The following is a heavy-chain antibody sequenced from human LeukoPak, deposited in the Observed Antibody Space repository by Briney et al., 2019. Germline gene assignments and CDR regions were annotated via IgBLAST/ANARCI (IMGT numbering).Heavy chain of an antibody. J-gene: IGHJ4*02. CDR3: AKSGLSITMIVVVINNLDY. CDR2: ISGSGGST. CDR1: GFTFSSYA. V-gene: IGHV3-23*01. D-gene: IGHD3-22*01. Sequence: GGSLRLSCAASGFTFSSYAMSWVRQAPGKGLEWVSAISGSGGSTYYADSVKGRFTISRDNSKNTLYLQMNSLRAEDTAVYYCAKSGLSITMIVVVINNLDYWGQGTLVTVSS.